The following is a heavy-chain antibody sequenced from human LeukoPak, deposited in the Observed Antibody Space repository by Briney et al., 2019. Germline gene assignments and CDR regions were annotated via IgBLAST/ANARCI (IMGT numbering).Heavy chain of an antibody. D-gene: IGHD3-22*01. Sequence: SETLSLTCTVSGGSISSYYWSWIRQPPGKGLEWIGYIYYSGSTNYNPSLKSRVTISVDTSKNQFSLKLSSVTAADTAVYYCARYYYDRSGGLDPWGQGTLVTVSS. J-gene: IGHJ5*02. CDR3: ARYYYDRSGGLDP. V-gene: IGHV4-59*01. CDR2: IYYSGST. CDR1: GGSISSYY.